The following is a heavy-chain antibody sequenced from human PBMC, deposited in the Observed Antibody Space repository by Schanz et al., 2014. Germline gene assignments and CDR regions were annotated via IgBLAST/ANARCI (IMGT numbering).Heavy chain of an antibody. V-gene: IGHV1-18*01. Sequence: QVQVEQSGPEGKKPGASVTVSCKASGYTFNNYTYVMIWVRQAPGQGLEWMGWITAYNGDTNYALKLQGRVTMTTDTSTGTAYMELRSLRSDDTALYYCTRGGYSYALSAFDIWGQGTMVTVSS. CDR3: TRGGYSYALSAFDI. J-gene: IGHJ3*02. CDR2: ITAYNGDT. D-gene: IGHD5-18*01. CDR1: GYTFNNYTYV.